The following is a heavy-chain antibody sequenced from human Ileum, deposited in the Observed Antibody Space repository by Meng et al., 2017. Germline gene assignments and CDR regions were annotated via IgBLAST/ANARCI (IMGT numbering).Heavy chain of an antibody. Sequence: QVHLQEAGPGLVKPSQTLSLTCTVSGGSIRSDNYFWSWIRQVPGKGLEWIAYIHHNGGAYYNPSLKSRVTISVDTSKNQFSLSLISVTAADTAVYFCAREVNIAADSDGFDIWGLGTMVTVSS. CDR1: GGSIRSDNYF. CDR2: IHHNGGA. V-gene: IGHV4-31*03. CDR3: AREVNIAADSDGFDI. D-gene: IGHD6-6*01. J-gene: IGHJ3*02.